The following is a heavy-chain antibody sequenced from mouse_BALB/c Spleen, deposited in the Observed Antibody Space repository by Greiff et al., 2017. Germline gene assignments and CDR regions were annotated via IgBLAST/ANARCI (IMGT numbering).Heavy chain of an antibody. CDR2: IYPGNSDT. Sequence: VQLQQSGTVLARPGASVKMSCKASGYTFTSYWMHWVKQRPGQGLEWIGAIYPGNSDTSYNQKFKGKAKLTAVTSPSTAYMALSSLTNEDSAVYYCTSHYRFYAMDYWGQGTSVTVSS. D-gene: IGHD2-14*01. CDR1: GYTFTSYW. CDR3: TSHYRFYAMDY. J-gene: IGHJ4*01. V-gene: IGHV1-5*01.